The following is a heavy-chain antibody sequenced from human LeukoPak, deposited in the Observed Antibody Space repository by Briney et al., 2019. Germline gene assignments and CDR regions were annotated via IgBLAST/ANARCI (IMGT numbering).Heavy chain of an antibody. CDR1: AFTFSSHA. CDR3: AKDYISGSSSWYYFDY. J-gene: IGHJ4*02. CDR2: ISGNGGST. D-gene: IGHD3-10*01. V-gene: IGHV3-23*01. Sequence: GGSLRLSCVASAFTFSSHAMSWVRQAPGKGLEWVSAISGNGGSTDYADSVKGRFTISRDNSKNTLYLQMDGLRAEDTAIYYCAKDYISGSSSWYYFDYRGQGALVTVSS.